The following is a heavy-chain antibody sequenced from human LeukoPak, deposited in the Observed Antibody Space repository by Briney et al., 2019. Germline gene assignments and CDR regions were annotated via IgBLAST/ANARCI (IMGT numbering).Heavy chain of an antibody. J-gene: IGHJ4*02. Sequence: PSETLSLTCTVSSDFFSSVTDYWAWIRQPPGNGLEWIASGDYSGGTYYNPSLKSRVTISVDTSKNQFSLKLSSVTAADTAVYYCARHPMTTAVHFDYWGQGTLVTVSS. V-gene: IGHV4-39*01. CDR1: SDFFSSVTDY. D-gene: IGHD4-17*01. CDR2: GDYSGGT. CDR3: ARHPMTTAVHFDY.